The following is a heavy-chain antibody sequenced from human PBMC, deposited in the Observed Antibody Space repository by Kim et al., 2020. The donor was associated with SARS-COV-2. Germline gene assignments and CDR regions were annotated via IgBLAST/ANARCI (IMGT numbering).Heavy chain of an antibody. J-gene: IGHJ4*02. CDR2: TKNKDYSYTT. Sequence: GGSLRLSCAASGFTFSDHFVDWVRRAPGKGLEWVGRTKNKDYSYTTEYAASVKGRFTISRDDSKNSLYLQVNSLKTEDTAVYYCARIRGIYGEWGQGTLVTVSS. CDR3: ARIRGIYGE. CDR1: GFTFSDHF. D-gene: IGHD4-17*01. V-gene: IGHV3-72*01.